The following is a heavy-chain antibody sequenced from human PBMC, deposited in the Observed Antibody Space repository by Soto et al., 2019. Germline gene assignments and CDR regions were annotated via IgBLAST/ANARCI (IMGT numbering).Heavy chain of an antibody. V-gene: IGHV3-21*06. CDR2: ISSGGNTK. Sequence: EVQLVESGGGLVKPGGSLKLSGVAFGFAFSRYSINWVRQAPGKGLEWVSSISSGGNTKSYANSVKGRFTISRDNAKNSLYLEMNSLRPEETAVYYCARVAYWGQGTLVTVSS. CDR1: GFAFSRYS. J-gene: IGHJ4*02. CDR3: ARVAY.